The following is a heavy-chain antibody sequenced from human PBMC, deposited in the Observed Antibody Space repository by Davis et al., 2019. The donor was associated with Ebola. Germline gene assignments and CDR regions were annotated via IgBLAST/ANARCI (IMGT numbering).Heavy chain of an antibody. V-gene: IGHV4-34*01. D-gene: IGHD1-14*01. CDR3: ARTTPAPFDY. CDR2: INHSGST. CDR1: GGSFSGYY. Sequence: PSETLSLTCAVYGGSFSGYYWSWIRQPPGKGLEWIGEINHSGSTNYNPSLKSRVTISVDASKNQFSLKLSSVTAADTAVYYCARTTPAPFDYWGQGTLVTVSS. J-gene: IGHJ4*02.